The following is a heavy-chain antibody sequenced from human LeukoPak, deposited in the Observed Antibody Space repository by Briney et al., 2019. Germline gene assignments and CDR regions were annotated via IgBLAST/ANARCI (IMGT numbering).Heavy chain of an antibody. CDR2: ISVYNGNT. Sequence: ASVKVSCKASGYTFTSYGISWVRQAPGQGLEWMGWISVYNGNTNYAQKLQGRVPMTTATSTSTAYMELRSLRSDDTAVYYCARDLNIVVVPAAFHSWGQGTLVTVSS. CDR1: GYTFTSYG. J-gene: IGHJ4*02. V-gene: IGHV1-18*01. CDR3: ARDLNIVVVPAAFHS. D-gene: IGHD2-2*01.